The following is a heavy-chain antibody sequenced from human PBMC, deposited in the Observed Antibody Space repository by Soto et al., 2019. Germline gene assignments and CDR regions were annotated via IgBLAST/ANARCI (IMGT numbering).Heavy chain of an antibody. Sequence: QVQLVESGGGVVQPGRSLRLSCAASGFTLTNYAMHRVRQAPGKGLEWLGVISDDGDNKYYADSVKGRITISRDNSNNTLYLQMNSLRPEDTAVYYCARDRYSSSTLFDYWGQGTLVTVSS. CDR2: ISDDGDNK. J-gene: IGHJ4*02. CDR1: GFTLTNYA. CDR3: ARDRYSSSTLFDY. V-gene: IGHV3-30-3*01. D-gene: IGHD6-6*01.